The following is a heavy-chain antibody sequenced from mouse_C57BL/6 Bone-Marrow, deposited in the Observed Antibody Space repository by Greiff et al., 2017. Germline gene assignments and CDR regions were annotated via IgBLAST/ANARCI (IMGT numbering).Heavy chain of an antibody. CDR3: AREGPYYFYDY. J-gene: IGHJ2*01. V-gene: IGHV1-81*01. CDR2: IYPRSGNT. Sequence: VQLQQSGAELARPGASVKLSCKASGYTFTSYGISWVKQRTGQGLEWIGEIYPRSGNTYYNEKVKGKATLTADKSSSTAYMELRSLTSEDSAVYFCAREGPYYFYDYWGQGTTLTVSS. D-gene: IGHD1-1*01. CDR1: GYTFTSYG.